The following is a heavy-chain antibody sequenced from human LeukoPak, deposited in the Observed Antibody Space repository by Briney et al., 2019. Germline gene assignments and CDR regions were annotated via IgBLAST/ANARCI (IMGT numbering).Heavy chain of an antibody. CDR3: AKDRYIEYCSSTSCLGPFDY. Sequence: GGSLRLSCAASGFTFSSYAMNWVRQAPGKGLEWVSAISGGGDRTYYADSVKSRFTISRDNWKDTLFLQMNSLRAEDTAVYYCAKDRYIEYCSSTSCLGPFDYWGQGTLVAVSS. J-gene: IGHJ4*02. V-gene: IGHV3-23*01. D-gene: IGHD2-2*01. CDR1: GFTFSSYA. CDR2: ISGGGDRT.